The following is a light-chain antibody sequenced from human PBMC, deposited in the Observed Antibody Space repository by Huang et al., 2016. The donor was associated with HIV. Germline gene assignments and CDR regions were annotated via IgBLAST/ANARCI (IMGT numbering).Light chain of an antibody. Sequence: EIVLTQSPATLSVSPGERATLSCGASQSVGTYLAWYQQKPGQAPRHLIYDASNRATGVPARFSGSGSGTDFNRTITSLQPEDFAVYYCQQRSNWPLTFGPGTKVDV. V-gene: IGKV3-11*01. CDR2: DAS. CDR3: QQRSNWPLT. CDR1: QSVGTY. J-gene: IGKJ3*01.